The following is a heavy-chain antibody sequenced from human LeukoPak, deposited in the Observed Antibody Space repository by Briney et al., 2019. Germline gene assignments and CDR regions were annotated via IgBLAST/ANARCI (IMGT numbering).Heavy chain of an antibody. Sequence: PGRSLRLSCAASGFTFDDYAMHWVRQAPGKGLEWVSGISWNSGSTGYADSVKGRFTISRDNAKNSLYLQMNSLRAEDMALYYCAKDMGRYYYYMDVWGKGTTVTVSS. CDR1: GFTFDDYA. CDR3: AKDMGRYYYYMDV. D-gene: IGHD2-15*01. J-gene: IGHJ6*03. CDR2: ISWNSGST. V-gene: IGHV3-9*03.